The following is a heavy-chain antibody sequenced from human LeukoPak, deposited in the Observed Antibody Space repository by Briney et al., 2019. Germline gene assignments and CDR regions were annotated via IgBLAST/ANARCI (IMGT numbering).Heavy chain of an antibody. CDR2: ISGSGDSP. Sequence: GGSLRLSCAASEFTFTNYALSWVRQAPGKGLEWVSAISGSGDSPYYADSVKGRFTISRDNAKNTLFLQMTSLRAEDTAVYYCARDVAPRPYYYMDVWGRGTTVTVSS. V-gene: IGHV3-23*01. CDR1: EFTFTNYA. J-gene: IGHJ6*03. D-gene: IGHD6-6*01. CDR3: ARDVAPRPYYYMDV.